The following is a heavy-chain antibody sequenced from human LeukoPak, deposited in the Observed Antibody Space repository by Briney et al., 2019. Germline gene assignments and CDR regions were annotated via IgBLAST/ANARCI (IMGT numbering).Heavy chain of an antibody. V-gene: IGHV3-23*01. J-gene: IGHJ4*02. CDR2: ISGGGGST. CDR3: AKGGKWDVTPFDY. CDR1: GFTFTSYS. D-gene: IGHD1-26*01. Sequence: GGSLRLSCAASGFTFTSYSMNWVRQAPGKGLEWVSTISGGGGSTYHADSVKGRFTISRDNSKNTLYLQVNSLRAEDTAVYYCAKGGKWDVTPFDYWGQGTLVTVSS.